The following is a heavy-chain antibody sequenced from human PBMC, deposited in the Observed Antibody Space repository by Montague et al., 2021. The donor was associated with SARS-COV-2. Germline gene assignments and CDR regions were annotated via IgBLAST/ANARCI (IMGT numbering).Heavy chain of an antibody. D-gene: IGHD5/OR15-5a*01. V-gene: IGHV4-34*01. J-gene: IGHJ4*02. CDR2: IKQSGST. Sequence: SETLSLTCAVYAGSFSGYHWSWIRQPPGKGLEWIGEIKQSGSTNYNPSLKSRVTISVDTSRNQFSLKLTSVTAADTAVYFCARGHRSVSMILVLCTSPSYCFDYWGQGALVTVSS. CDR3: ARGHRSVSMILVLCTSPSYCFDY. CDR1: AGSFSGYH.